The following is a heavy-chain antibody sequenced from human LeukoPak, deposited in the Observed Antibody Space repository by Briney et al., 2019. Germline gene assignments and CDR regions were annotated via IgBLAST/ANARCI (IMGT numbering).Heavy chain of an antibody. Sequence: TSETLSLTCAVYGGSLNGYNWDWIRQPPGKGLEWIGEINHNGGTNYNPSLKSRVTMSVDTSKNQFSLKVNSVTAADTAMYYCARRSAGSPPDYWGQGTLVTVSS. V-gene: IGHV4-34*01. J-gene: IGHJ4*02. D-gene: IGHD1-26*01. CDR3: ARRSAGSPPDY. CDR2: INHNGGT. CDR1: GGSLNGYN.